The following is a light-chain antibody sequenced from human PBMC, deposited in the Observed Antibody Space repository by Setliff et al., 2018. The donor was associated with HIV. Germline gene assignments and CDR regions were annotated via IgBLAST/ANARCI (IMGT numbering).Light chain of an antibody. Sequence: QSALTQPPSASGTPGQRVTISCSGSSSNIGSNYVYWYQQLPGTAPKLLIYRNNQRPSGVPDRFSGSKSGTSASLAISGLRSEDGADYYCAAWDDSLSNYVFGTGTKVTVL. V-gene: IGLV1-47*01. CDR1: SSNIGSNY. CDR3: AAWDDSLSNYV. J-gene: IGLJ1*01. CDR2: RNN.